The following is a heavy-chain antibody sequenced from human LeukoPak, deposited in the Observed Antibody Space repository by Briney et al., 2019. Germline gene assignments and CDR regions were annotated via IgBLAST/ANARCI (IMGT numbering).Heavy chain of an antibody. V-gene: IGHV3-53*01. CDR2: IYSGGST. D-gene: IGHD2-15*01. CDR3: AKAGYCSGGSCYSIDY. Sequence: GGSLRLSCAASGFTVNSNYMSWVRQAPGKGLEWVSVIYSGGSTYYADSVKGRFTISRDNSRNTLYLQMNSLRAEDTAVYYCAKAGYCSGGSCYSIDYWGQGTLVTVSS. J-gene: IGHJ4*02. CDR1: GFTVNSNY.